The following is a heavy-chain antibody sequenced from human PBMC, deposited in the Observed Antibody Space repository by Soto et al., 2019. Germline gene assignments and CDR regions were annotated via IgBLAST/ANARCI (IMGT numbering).Heavy chain of an antibody. CDR3: VKDEGFCTGGKCYSVARGGFHL. J-gene: IGHJ3*01. V-gene: IGHV3-64D*06. CDR1: GFSLSSYA. CDR2: ISSNGIST. D-gene: IGHD2-15*01. Sequence: GSLRLSCSASGFSLSSYAMHWVRQAPGKGLEYVSSISSNGISTYYRDSVKGRCTITRDKCQHTLNIQMHSLSREDTALYYCVKDEGFCTGGKCYSVARGGFHLWGQGTMVTVSS.